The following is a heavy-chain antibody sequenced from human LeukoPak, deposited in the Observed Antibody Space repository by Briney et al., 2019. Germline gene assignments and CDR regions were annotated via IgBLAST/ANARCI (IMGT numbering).Heavy chain of an antibody. CDR2: FDPEDGET. CDR3: ARGGDSSGWFPDAFDI. D-gene: IGHD6-19*01. J-gene: IGHJ3*02. V-gene: IGHV1-24*01. Sequence: ASVKVSCKVSGYTLTELSMHWVRQAPGKGLEWMGGFDPEDGETIYAQKFQGRVTMTGDTSTDTAYMELSSLRSEDTAVYCCARGGDSSGWFPDAFDIWGQGTMVTVSS. CDR1: GYTLTELS.